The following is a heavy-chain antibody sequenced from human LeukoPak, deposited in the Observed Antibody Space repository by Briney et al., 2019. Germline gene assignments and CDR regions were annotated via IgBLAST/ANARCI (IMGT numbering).Heavy chain of an antibody. Sequence: PGGSLRLSCAASGFTFSSYTMNRVRQAPGKGLEWVSSITSSSSYIYYADSVKGRFTISRDNAKNSLYLQMNSLRAEDTAVYYCARYVVAVGFDYWGQGTLVTVSS. CDR3: ARYVVAVGFDY. V-gene: IGHV3-21*01. J-gene: IGHJ4*02. CDR1: GFTFSSYT. CDR2: ITSSSSYI. D-gene: IGHD3-22*01.